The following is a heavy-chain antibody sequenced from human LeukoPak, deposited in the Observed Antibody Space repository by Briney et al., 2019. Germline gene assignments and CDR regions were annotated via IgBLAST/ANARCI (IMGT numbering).Heavy chain of an antibody. CDR3: AKDRSYYHILTGNNGMDV. V-gene: IGHV3-23*01. D-gene: IGHD3-9*01. Sequence: GGSLRLSCAASGFTFNNYAMNWVRQAPGKGLEWVSAISGSGDSTHYADSMKGRFTISRDNSKNTLYLQMNSLRAEDTAVYYCAKDRSYYHILTGNNGMDVWGQGTTVTVSS. CDR2: ISGSGDST. CDR1: GFTFNNYA. J-gene: IGHJ6*02.